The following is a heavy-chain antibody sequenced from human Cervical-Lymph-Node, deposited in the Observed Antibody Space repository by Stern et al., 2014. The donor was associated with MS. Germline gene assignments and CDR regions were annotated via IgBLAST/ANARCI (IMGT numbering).Heavy chain of an antibody. D-gene: IGHD6-13*01. J-gene: IGHJ5*02. Sequence: QVQLVESGAEVTKPGSSVKVSCKASGGTFSKFPSSWVRQAPGQGLEWMGGILPVCGTPTYAQEFRGSVTITADVSTSTVYMELSSLRSDDTTVYYCALSSETSDRWYSLGYDLWGQGTLVTVSS. V-gene: IGHV1-69*01. CDR1: GGTFSKFP. CDR3: ALSSETSDRWYSLGYDL. CDR2: ILPVCGTP.